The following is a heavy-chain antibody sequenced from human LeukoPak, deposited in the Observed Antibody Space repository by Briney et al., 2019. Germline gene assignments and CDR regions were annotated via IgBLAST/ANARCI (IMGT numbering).Heavy chain of an antibody. D-gene: IGHD3-10*01. V-gene: IGHV1-3*01. CDR1: GHTFTSYA. CDR3: ATEPHYDSGGRLFDY. J-gene: IGHJ4*02. CDR2: INAGNGNT. Sequence: ASVKVSGKASGHTFTSYAMHWVRQAPGQRLEWMGWINAGNGNTKYSQKFQGRVTITRDTSASTAYMELSSLRSEDTAVYYCATEPHYDSGGRLFDYWGQGTLVTVSS.